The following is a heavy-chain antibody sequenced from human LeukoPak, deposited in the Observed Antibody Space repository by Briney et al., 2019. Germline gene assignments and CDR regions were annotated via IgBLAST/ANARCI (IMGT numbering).Heavy chain of an antibody. V-gene: IGHV2-5*01. CDR3: AHGEAGGPKYYDFWSGYLYYFDY. CDR1: GFSLSTSGVG. Sequence: SGPTLVKPTQTLTLTCTFSGFSLSTSGVGVGWIRQPPGKALEWLALIYWNDDKRYSPSLKSRLTITKDTSKNQVVLTMTNMDPVDTATYYCAHGEAGGPKYYDFWSGYLYYFDYWGQGTLVTVSS. J-gene: IGHJ4*02. D-gene: IGHD3-3*01. CDR2: IYWNDDK.